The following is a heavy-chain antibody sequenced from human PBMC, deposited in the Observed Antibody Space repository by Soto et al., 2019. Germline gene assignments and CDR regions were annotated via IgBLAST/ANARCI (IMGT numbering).Heavy chain of an antibody. J-gene: IGHJ4*02. Sequence: PGESLKISCQCSGYHFSNFWSGWVRQLPGQGLEWMGIIYPGDHETRYSPSFRGKVTISADKSINTAYLQWNGLEASDTAFYFCARSPRSSPYFDYWGQGALVTVSS. CDR3: ARSPRSSPYFDY. V-gene: IGHV5-51*01. D-gene: IGHD6-13*01. CDR1: GYHFSNFW. CDR2: IYPGDHET.